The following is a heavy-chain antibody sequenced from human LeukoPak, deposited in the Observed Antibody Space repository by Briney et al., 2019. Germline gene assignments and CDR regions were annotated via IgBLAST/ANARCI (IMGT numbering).Heavy chain of an antibody. J-gene: IGHJ4*02. D-gene: IGHD3-22*01. V-gene: IGHV4-34*01. CDR3: ATQGTYYYDSSGYSS. Sequence: SETLSLTCAVYGGSFSGYYWSWIRQPPGKGLEWIGEINHSGSTNYNPSLKSRATISVDTSKNQFSLKLSSVTAADTAVYYCATQGTYYYDSSGYSSWGQGTLVTVSS. CDR2: INHSGST. CDR1: GGSFSGYY.